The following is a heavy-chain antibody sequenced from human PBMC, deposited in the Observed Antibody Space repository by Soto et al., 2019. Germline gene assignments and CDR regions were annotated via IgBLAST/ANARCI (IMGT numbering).Heavy chain of an antibody. CDR1: GFTFSSYG. CDR3: AKPLMEHYYYYGMDV. CDR2: ISYDGSNK. Sequence: GGSLRLSCAASGFTFSSYGMHWVRQAPGKGLEWVAVISYDGSNKYYADSVKGRFTISRDNSKNTLYLQMNSLRAEDTAVYYCAKPLMEHYYYYGMDVWGQGTTVTVSS. V-gene: IGHV3-30*18. J-gene: IGHJ6*02. D-gene: IGHD1-26*01.